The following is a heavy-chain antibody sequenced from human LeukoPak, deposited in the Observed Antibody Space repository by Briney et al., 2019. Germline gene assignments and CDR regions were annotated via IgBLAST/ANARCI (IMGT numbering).Heavy chain of an antibody. CDR2: ISSSSSYI. D-gene: IGHD2-15*01. CDR3: ARDSVVVAVHDAFDI. Sequence: GRSLRLSCAASGITFSSYSMNWVRQAPGKGLEWVSCISSSSSYIYYADSVKGRFTISRDNAKNSLYLQMNSLRAEDTAVYYCARDSVVVAVHDAFDIWGQGTMVTVSS. CDR1: GITFSSYS. V-gene: IGHV3-21*01. J-gene: IGHJ3*02.